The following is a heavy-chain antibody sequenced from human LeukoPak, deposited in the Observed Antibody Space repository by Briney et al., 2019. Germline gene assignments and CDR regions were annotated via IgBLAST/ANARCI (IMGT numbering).Heavy chain of an antibody. CDR2: IKSKTDGGTT. V-gene: IGHV3-15*01. D-gene: IGHD3-3*01. CDR1: GFTFSNAW. CDR3: ARDPPPPPKRDFWSGSYYYMDV. Sequence: TGGSLRLSCAASGFTFSNAWMSWVRQAPGKGLEWVGRIKSKTDGGTTDYAAPVKGRFTISRDDSKNTLYLQMNSLRAEDTAVYYCARDPPPPPKRDFWSGSYYYMDVWGKGTTVTVSS. J-gene: IGHJ6*03.